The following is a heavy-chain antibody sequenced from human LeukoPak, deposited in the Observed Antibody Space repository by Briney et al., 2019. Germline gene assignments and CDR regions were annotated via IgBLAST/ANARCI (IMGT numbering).Heavy chain of an antibody. D-gene: IGHD6-13*01. V-gene: IGHV1-2*02. CDR1: GYTFTGYY. CDR3: ARNKYSSSWYDWFDP. J-gene: IGHJ5*02. CDR2: INPNSGGT. Sequence: GASVKVSCKASGYTFTGYYMHWVRQAPGQGLEWMGWINPNSGGTNYAQKFQGRVTMTRDTSIGTAYMELSRLRSDDTAVYYCARNKYSSSWYDWFDPWGQGTLVTVSS.